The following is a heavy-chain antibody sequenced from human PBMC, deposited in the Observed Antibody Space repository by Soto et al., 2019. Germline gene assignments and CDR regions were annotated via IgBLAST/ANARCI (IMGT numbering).Heavy chain of an antibody. CDR3: ARLRIATNNYKWFDP. CDR1: GAALKSGNDY. Sequence: TLSHTFSVSGAALKSGNDYWSWIREVPGKGLEWIGHIYVTGAVDYNPSLRDRITISQDTSERQFSLNLRLVTAADTAVYYCARLRIATNNYKWFDPWGQGTLVTVSS. J-gene: IGHJ5*02. CDR2: IYVTGAV. V-gene: IGHV4-31*03. D-gene: IGHD2-21*01.